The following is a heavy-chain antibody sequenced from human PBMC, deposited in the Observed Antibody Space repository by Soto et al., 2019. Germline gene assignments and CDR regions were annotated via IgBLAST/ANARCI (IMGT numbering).Heavy chain of an antibody. CDR3: AASCVACGGFNYYGMDV. CDR2: IYDTGRT. J-gene: IGHJ6*02. V-gene: IGHV4-59*01. CDR1: GGSISSFY. D-gene: IGHD2-21*01. Sequence: SETLSLTCTVSGGSISSFYWSWIRQSPGKGLEWIGSIYDTGRTNYNPSLKSRVTISVDTSKNQFSLKLTSVTAADTAVYYCAASCVACGGFNYYGMDVWGQGTTVTVSS.